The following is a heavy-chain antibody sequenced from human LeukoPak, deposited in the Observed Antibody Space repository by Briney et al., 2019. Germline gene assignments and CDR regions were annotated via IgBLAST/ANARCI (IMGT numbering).Heavy chain of an antibody. CDR3: ARSQKHISSSHYYYYYYMDV. J-gene: IGHJ6*03. Sequence: SQTLSLTCTVSGGSISSGDYYWSWIRQPPGKGLEWIGYIYYSGSTYYNPSLKSRVTISVDTSKNQFSLKLSSVTAADTAAYYCARSQKHISSSHYYYYYYMDVWGKGTTVTVSS. D-gene: IGHD6-6*01. CDR2: IYYSGST. CDR1: GGSISSGDYY. V-gene: IGHV4-30-4*08.